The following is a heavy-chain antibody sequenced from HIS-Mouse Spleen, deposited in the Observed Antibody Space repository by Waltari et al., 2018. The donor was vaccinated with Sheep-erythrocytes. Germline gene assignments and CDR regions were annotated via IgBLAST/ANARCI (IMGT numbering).Heavy chain of an antibody. CDR2: ISYDGSNK. CDR3: AKRYSGSYYYYYYYGMDV. D-gene: IGHD1-26*01. V-gene: IGHV3-30*18. J-gene: IGHJ6*02. Sequence: GRSLRLSCAASGFTFSSYGMHWVRQAPGKGLEWVAVISYDGSNKYYADSVKGRFTISRDNSKNTLYLQMNSLRAEDTAVYYCAKRYSGSYYYYYYYGMDVWGQGTTVTVSS. CDR1: GFTFSSYG.